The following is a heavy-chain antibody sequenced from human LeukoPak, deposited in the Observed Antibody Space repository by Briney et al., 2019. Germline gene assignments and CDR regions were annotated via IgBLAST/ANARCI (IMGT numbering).Heavy chain of an antibody. Sequence: GRSLRLSCAASGFTFSSYGMHWVRQAPGKGLEWVAVIWHDGSNKYYADSVKGRFTISRDNSKNTLFVEMNSLRAEDTAVYYCARALPHDYGDYGSFDIWGQGTMVTVSS. CDR1: GFTFSSYG. V-gene: IGHV3-33*01. J-gene: IGHJ3*02. D-gene: IGHD4-17*01. CDR2: IWHDGSNK. CDR3: ARALPHDYGDYGSFDI.